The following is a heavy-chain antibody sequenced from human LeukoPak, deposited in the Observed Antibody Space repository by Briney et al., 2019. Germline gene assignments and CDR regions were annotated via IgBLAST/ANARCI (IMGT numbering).Heavy chain of an antibody. CDR2: IKRGGSGI. Sequence: TGGSLRLSCTVSGFTLSSYWMTWVRQAPGKGLEWVANIKRGGSGIHYVDSVKGRFTVSRDNAKNSLYLQMNSLRAEDTAVYYCARDRSYCSGGRCYDLFDYWGQGALVTVSS. J-gene: IGHJ4*02. CDR3: ARDRSYCSGGRCYDLFDY. V-gene: IGHV3-7*04. CDR1: GFTLSSYW. D-gene: IGHD2-15*01.